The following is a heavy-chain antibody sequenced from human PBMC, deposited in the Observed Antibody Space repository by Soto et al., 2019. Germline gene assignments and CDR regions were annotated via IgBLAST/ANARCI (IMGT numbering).Heavy chain of an antibody. J-gene: IGHJ5*02. V-gene: IGHV3-15*01. Sequence: PGGSLRLSCAASGFTFSNAWMSWVRQAPGKGLEWVGRIKSKTDGGTTDYAAPVKGRFTISRDDSKNTLYLQMNSLKTEDTAVYYCTTDGEVLRFLEWLPWGQGTLVTVSS. CDR3: TTDGEVLRFLEWLP. CDR1: GFTFSNAW. D-gene: IGHD3-3*01. CDR2: IKSKTDGGTT.